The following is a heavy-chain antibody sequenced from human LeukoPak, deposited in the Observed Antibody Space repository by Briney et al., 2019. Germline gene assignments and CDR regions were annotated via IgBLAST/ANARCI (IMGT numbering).Heavy chain of an antibody. Sequence: PGGSLRLSCAASGFTFSSYWMHWVRQAPGKGLVWVSSISSSSSYNYYADSVKGRFTISRDNAKNSLYLQMNSLRAEDTAVYYCARGEVGYCSGGSCYCDYWGQGTRVTVSS. J-gene: IGHJ4*02. D-gene: IGHD2-15*01. CDR1: GFTFSSYW. CDR3: ARGEVGYCSGGSCYCDY. CDR2: ISSSSSYN. V-gene: IGHV3-21*01.